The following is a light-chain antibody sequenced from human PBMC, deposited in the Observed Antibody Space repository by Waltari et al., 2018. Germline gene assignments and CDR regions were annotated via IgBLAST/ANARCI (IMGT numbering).Light chain of an antibody. CDR1: SSDVGGNNF. CDR2: ELT. J-gene: IGLJ2*01. CDR3: CSYTSIGPVL. Sequence: QSALTQPASVSGSPGQSIGISCIGTSSDVGGNNFLSWYQQHPGRAPKLMINELTRRPSGVSTRFSGSKSGNTAYLTISGLQAEDEADYYCCSYTSIGPVLIGGGTKVTVL. V-gene: IGLV2-23*02.